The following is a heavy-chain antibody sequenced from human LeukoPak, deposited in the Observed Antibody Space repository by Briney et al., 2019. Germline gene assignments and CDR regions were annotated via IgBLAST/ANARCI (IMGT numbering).Heavy chain of an antibody. Sequence: PGGSLRLSCEASGFTFDDYGMSWVRHPSGKGLEWVSGINRNGGSTDYADSVKGRFTISRDNAKNSHFLQMNSLRVEDTALYYCARGFRNGPFDCWGQETLVTVSS. D-gene: IGHD2-8*01. CDR3: ARGFRNGPFDC. CDR1: GFTFDDYG. J-gene: IGHJ4*02. V-gene: IGHV3-20*04. CDR2: INRNGGST.